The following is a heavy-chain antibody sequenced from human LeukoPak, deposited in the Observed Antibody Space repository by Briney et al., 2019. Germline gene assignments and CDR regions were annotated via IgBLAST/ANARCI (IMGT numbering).Heavy chain of an antibody. V-gene: IGHV4-59*01. D-gene: IGHD2-2*03. J-gene: IGHJ5*02. CDR3: ARDYDGYCSSTSCYHDWFDP. Sequence: SETLSLTCTVSGGSISSYYWSWIRQPPGKGLEWIGYIYYGGSTNYNPSLKSRVTISVDTSKNQFSLKLSSVTAADTAVYYCARDYDGYCSSTSCYHDWFDPWGQGTLVTVSS. CDR1: GGSISSYY. CDR2: IYYGGST.